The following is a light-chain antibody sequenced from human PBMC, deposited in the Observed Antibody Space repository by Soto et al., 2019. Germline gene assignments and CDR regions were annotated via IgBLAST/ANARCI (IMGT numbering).Light chain of an antibody. CDR3: QQYGSSPPWM. CDR1: QSVSSSY. J-gene: IGKJ1*01. Sequence: EIVLTQSPCTLSLSPGERATLSCRASQSVSSSYLAWYQQKPGQAPRLLIYGASSRATGIPDRFSGSGSGTDFTLTISRLEPEDFAVYYCQQYGSSPPWMFGQGTKVEIK. V-gene: IGKV3-20*01. CDR2: GAS.